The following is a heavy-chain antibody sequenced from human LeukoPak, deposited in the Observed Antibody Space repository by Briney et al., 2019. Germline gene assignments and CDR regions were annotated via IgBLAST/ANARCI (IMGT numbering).Heavy chain of an antibody. CDR1: GFTFSNYA. CDR3: ARTRTYYYDSSGYSKPTFDY. Sequence: GGSLRLSCAVSGFTFSNYAMHWVRQAPGKGLEWVAVTSHDGDKEYYADSVKGRFTISRDNSKNSLYLQMNSLRAEDTAVYYCARTRTYYYDSSGYSKPTFDYWGQGTLVTVSS. V-gene: IGHV3-30*04. CDR2: TSHDGDKE. D-gene: IGHD3-22*01. J-gene: IGHJ4*02.